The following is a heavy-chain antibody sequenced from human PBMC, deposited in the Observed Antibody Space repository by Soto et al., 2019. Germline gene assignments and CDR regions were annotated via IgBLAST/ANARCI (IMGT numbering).Heavy chain of an antibody. CDR2: MNPNSGNT. Sequence: ASVKVSCKASGYTFTSYDINWVRQATGQGLEYLGWMNPNSGNTGYVQKFQGGVTMTWDSSITTAYMELSSLRSEDTAVYFCARGVKYGAYSRWFDPWGQGTLVTVSS. J-gene: IGHJ5*02. D-gene: IGHD4-17*01. CDR3: ARGVKYGAYSRWFDP. CDR1: GYTFTSYD. V-gene: IGHV1-8*01.